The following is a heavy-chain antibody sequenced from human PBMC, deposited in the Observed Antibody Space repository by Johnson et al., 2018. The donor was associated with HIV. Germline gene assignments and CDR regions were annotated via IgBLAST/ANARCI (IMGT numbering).Heavy chain of an antibody. CDR3: TTVTKFPYSSGWDYDAFDI. J-gene: IGHJ3*02. CDR1: GFTFSDYY. CDR2: ISGSGGST. V-gene: IGHV3-23*04. Sequence: AQLVESGGGLVKPGGSLRLSCAASGFTFSDYYMSWIRQAPGKGLEWVSAISGSGGSTYYADSVKGRFTISRDNSKNTLYLQMNSLKTEDTAVYYCTTVTKFPYSSGWDYDAFDIWGQGTMVTVSS. D-gene: IGHD6-19*01.